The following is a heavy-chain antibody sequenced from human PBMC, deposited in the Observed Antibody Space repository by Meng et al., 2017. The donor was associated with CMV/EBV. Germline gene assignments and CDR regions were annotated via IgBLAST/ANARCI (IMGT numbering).Heavy chain of an antibody. CDR2: INHSGST. J-gene: IGHJ5*02. CDR1: GGSFSGYY. Sequence: QVKLQQWGEGLLKPSETLSLTCTVYGGSFSGYYWSWIRQPPGKGLEWIGEINHSGSTNYNPSLKSRVTISVDTSKNQFSLKLSSVTAADTAVYYCARGVGGWFDPWGQGTLVTVSS. CDR3: ARGVGGWFDP. D-gene: IGHD1-26*01. V-gene: IGHV4-34*01.